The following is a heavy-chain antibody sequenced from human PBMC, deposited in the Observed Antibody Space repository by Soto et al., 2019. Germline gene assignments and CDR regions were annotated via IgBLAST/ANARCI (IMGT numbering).Heavy chain of an antibody. D-gene: IGHD5-12*01. Sequence: PGGSLRLSCAASGFTFSSYGMHWVRQAPGKGLEWVAVISDDGSNKYYADSVKGRFTISRDNSKNTLYLQMNSLRAEDTAVYYCASGYDSSYFDYWGQGTLVTVSS. CDR3: ASGYDSSYFDY. V-gene: IGHV3-30*03. CDR1: GFTFSSYG. J-gene: IGHJ4*02. CDR2: ISDDGSNK.